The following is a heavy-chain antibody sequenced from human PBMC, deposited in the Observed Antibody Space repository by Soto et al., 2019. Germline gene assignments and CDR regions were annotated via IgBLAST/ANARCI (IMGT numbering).Heavy chain of an antibody. Sequence: SETLSLTCAVSGYSISSGYYWGWIRQPPGKGLEWIASIHYRGTTHYNPSLNSRVTISLDTSKNQFSLNLSSVTAADTAVYYCARVDYCRDGSCYSDPNMDVWGQGTTVTVSS. CDR3: ARVDYCRDGSCYSDPNMDV. J-gene: IGHJ6*01. CDR2: IHYRGTT. CDR1: GYSISSGYY. D-gene: IGHD2-15*01. V-gene: IGHV4-38-2*01.